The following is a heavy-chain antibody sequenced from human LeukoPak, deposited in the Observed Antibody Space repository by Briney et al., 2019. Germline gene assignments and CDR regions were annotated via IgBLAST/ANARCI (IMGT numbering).Heavy chain of an antibody. Sequence: ASVKVSCKASGYTFTGYYMHWVRQAPGQGLEWMGWINPNSGGTNYAQKFQGRVTMTRDTSIGTAYMELSRLRSDDTAVYYCARDSISWDPLGFDYWGQGTLVTVSS. D-gene: IGHD1-26*01. CDR3: ARDSISWDPLGFDY. CDR1: GYTFTGYY. J-gene: IGHJ4*02. CDR2: INPNSGGT. V-gene: IGHV1-2*02.